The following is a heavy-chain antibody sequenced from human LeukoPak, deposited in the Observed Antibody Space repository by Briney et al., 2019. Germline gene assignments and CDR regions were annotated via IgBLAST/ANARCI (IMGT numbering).Heavy chain of an antibody. CDR1: GFTFDDYA. CDR3: AKGYCSSTSCYVDY. Sequence: PGGSLRLSCAASGFTFDDYAMHWVRQAPGKGLGWVSGISWNSGSIGYADSVKGRFTISRDNAKNSLYLQMNSLRAEDTALYYCAKGYCSSTSCYVDYWGQGTLVTVSS. CDR2: ISWNSGSI. V-gene: IGHV3-9*01. J-gene: IGHJ4*02. D-gene: IGHD2-2*01.